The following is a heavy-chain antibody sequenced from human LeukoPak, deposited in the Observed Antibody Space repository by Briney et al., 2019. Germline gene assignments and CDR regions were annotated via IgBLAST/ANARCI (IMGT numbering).Heavy chain of an antibody. Sequence: PGRSLRLSCAASGFTFRSHWMHWVRQAPGKALVWVARINSDGRSISYADSVKGRFTISRDNAKNTLYLQMNSLRADDTAVYYCGRDTSIAARPSWFGPWGQGTLVTVSS. CDR1: GFTFRSHW. CDR3: GRDTSIAARPSWFGP. J-gene: IGHJ5*02. V-gene: IGHV3-74*01. D-gene: IGHD6-6*01. CDR2: INSDGRSI.